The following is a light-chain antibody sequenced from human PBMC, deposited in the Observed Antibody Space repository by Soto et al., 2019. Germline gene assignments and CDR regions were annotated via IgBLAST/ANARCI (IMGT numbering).Light chain of an antibody. CDR3: QQYGTPRSVT. CDR1: QSVSSSY. V-gene: IGKV3-20*01. CDR2: GAS. Sequence: EIVLTQSPGTLSLSPLEIATLSFMASQSVSSSYLAWYQQKPGQAPRLLIYGASSRATGIPDRFSGSGFGTDFTLTISKVEPEDFAVYYCQQYGTPRSVTFGQGTRLEIK. J-gene: IGKJ5*01.